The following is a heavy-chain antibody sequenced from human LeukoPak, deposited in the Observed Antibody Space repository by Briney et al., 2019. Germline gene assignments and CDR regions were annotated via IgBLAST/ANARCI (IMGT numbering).Heavy chain of an antibody. CDR2: INHSGST. CDR1: GGSFSGYY. V-gene: IGHV4-34*01. CDR3: ARDDSQAAFDI. D-gene: IGHD2-21*02. J-gene: IGHJ3*02. Sequence: SETLSLTCAVYGGSFSGYYWSWIRQPPGKGLEWIGEINHSGSTNYNPSLKSRVTISVDTSKNQFSLKLSSVTAADTAVYYCARDDSQAAFDIWGQGTMVTVSS.